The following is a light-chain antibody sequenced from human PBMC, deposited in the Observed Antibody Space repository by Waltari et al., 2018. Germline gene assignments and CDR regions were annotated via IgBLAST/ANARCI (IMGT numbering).Light chain of an antibody. Sequence: SSELTQDPAVSVALGQTVRITCQGDSLRGYYARWYQQKPGQAPVLVIYGENNRPSGIPDRFSGSRSGNTASLTITGAQAEDEAEYYCNSRDSSGNHVVFGGGTRLSVL. J-gene: IGLJ3*02. CDR3: NSRDSSGNHVV. CDR1: SLRGYY. CDR2: GEN. V-gene: IGLV3-19*01.